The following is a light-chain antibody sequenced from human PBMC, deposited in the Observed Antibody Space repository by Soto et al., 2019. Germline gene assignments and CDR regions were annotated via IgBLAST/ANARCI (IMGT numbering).Light chain of an antibody. V-gene: IGKV3-11*01. J-gene: IGKJ2*01. Sequence: EIVLTQSPATLSLSPGERATLSCRASQSVSSYLAWYQQKPGQAPRLLIYDASNRATGIPARFSGSGSGTDFTVTVNSLEPEDFAVYYCQQRSYWPRTFGQGTKLEIK. CDR1: QSVSSY. CDR3: QQRSYWPRT. CDR2: DAS.